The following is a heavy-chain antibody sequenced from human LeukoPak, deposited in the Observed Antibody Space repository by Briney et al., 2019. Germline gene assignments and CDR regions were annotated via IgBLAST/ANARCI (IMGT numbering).Heavy chain of an antibody. CDR1: GYTFTGYY. Sequence: ASVKVSCKASGYTFTGYYMHWVRQAPGQGLEWMGWINLKSGGTNYAGKFQGRVTMTRDTTTSTAYMDLSRLRSVDTAVYYCARVPRSSGWSCPDYWGQGTLVTVSS. CDR3: ARVPRSSGWSCPDY. J-gene: IGHJ4*02. V-gene: IGHV1-2*02. CDR2: INLKSGGT. D-gene: IGHD6-19*01.